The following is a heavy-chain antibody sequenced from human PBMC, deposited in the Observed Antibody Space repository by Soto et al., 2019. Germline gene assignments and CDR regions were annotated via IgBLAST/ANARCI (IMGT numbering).Heavy chain of an antibody. Sequence: SETLSLTCTVSDDSVSTNSYSWGWIRQSPGKGLEWIGTIYSSENTYYNPSLLSRVTISRDNSKNTLYLQMNSLRAEDTAVYYCAKDHVPITWIYGSGRGYYGMDVWGQGTTVTVSS. J-gene: IGHJ6*02. CDR1: DDSVSTNSYS. V-gene: IGHV4-39*07. D-gene: IGHD3-10*01. CDR2: IYSSENT. CDR3: AKDHVPITWIYGSGRGYYGMDV.